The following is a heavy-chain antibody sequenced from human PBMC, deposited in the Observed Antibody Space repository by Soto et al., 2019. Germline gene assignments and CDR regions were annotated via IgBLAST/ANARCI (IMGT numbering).Heavy chain of an antibody. CDR3: ARSSPTIDY. Sequence: EVQLVESGGGLVQPGGSLSLSCAVSGFTFSSYWMSWARQAPGKGLEWVANIKQDGSEKYNVNSVKGRFTISRDNAKSSLYLQMNSLRVEDTAVYYCARSSPTIDYWGQGTLVTVSS. V-gene: IGHV3-7*04. CDR2: IKQDGSEK. CDR1: GFTFSSYW. D-gene: IGHD6-13*01. J-gene: IGHJ4*02.